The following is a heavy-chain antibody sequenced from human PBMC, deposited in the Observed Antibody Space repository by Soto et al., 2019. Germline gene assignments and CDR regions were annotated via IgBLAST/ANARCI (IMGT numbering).Heavy chain of an antibody. D-gene: IGHD3-10*01. J-gene: IGHJ4*02. CDR1: GGTFSSYT. CDR2: IIPILGIA. V-gene: IGHV1-69*02. CDR3: ARLLSSGSKRTVDY. Sequence: SVKVSCKASGGTFSSYTISWVRQAPGQGLEWMGRIIPILGIANYAQKFQGRVTITADKSTSTAYMELSSLRSEDTAVYYCARLLSSGSKRTVDYWGQGTLVTVSS.